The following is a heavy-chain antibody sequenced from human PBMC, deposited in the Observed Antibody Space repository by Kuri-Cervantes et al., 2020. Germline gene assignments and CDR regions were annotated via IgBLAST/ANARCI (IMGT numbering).Heavy chain of an antibody. J-gene: IGHJ4*02. CDR2: IYYSGST. CDR1: GGSISSGGYS. V-gene: IGHV4-30-2*03. D-gene: IGHD3-3*01. CDR3: ARLWLEWTFDY. Sequence: LRLSCAVSGGSISSGGYSWSWIRQPAGKGLEWIGSIYYSGSTYYNPSLKSRVTISVDTSKNQFSLKLSSVTAADTAVYYCARLWLEWTFDYWGQGTLVTVSS.